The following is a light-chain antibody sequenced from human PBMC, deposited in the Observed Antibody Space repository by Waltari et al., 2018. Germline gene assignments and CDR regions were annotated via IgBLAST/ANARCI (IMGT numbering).Light chain of an antibody. Sequence: QSALTQPPPASGSPGQSVTISCTGTSSDVGTYNSVSWYQPHPGKAPKLMLYEVTKRPSGVPYRFSGSKSGDTAYLTVSGLQAEDAADYYCCSFAGSNIVVFGGGTKLTVL. CDR1: SSDVGTYNS. CDR3: CSFAGSNIVV. J-gene: IGLJ2*01. CDR2: EVT. V-gene: IGLV2-8*01.